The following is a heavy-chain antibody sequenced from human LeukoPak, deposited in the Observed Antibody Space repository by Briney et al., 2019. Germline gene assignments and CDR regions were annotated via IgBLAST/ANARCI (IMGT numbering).Heavy chain of an antibody. J-gene: IGHJ4*02. CDR3: ARDRANCSGGSCYFFDY. CDR2: INPNSGGT. CDR1: GYTFTGYY. Sequence: ASVKVSCKASGYTFTGYYMHWVRQAPGQGLEWMGWINPNSGGTNYAQKFQGRVTMTRDTSISTAYMELSRLRSDDTAVYYCARDRANCSGGSCYFFDYWGQGTLVTVSS. V-gene: IGHV1-2*02. D-gene: IGHD2-15*01.